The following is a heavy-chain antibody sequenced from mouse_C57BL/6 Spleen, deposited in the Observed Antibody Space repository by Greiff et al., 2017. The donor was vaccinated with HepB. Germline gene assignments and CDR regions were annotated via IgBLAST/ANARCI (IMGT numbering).Heavy chain of an antibody. J-gene: IGHJ4*01. CDR2: ISSGGDYI. D-gene: IGHD2-4*01. V-gene: IGHV5S21*01. CDR1: GFTFSSYA. Sequence: VQLKESGEGLVKPGGSLKLSCAASGFTFSSYAMSWVRQTPEKRLEWVAYISSGGDYIYYAETVKGRFTISSDNARNTLYLQMSSLKSEDTAMYYCAREGAYYDYDDVLMDYWGQGTSVTVSS. CDR3: AREGAYYDYDDVLMDY.